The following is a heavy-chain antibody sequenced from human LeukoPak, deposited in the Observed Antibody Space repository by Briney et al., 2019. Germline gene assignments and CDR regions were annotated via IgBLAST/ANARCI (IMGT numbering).Heavy chain of an antibody. V-gene: IGHV3-23*01. D-gene: IGHD3-10*01. J-gene: IGHJ2*01. Sequence: GGSLRLSCAASGFTFSTYAMSWVRQTPEKGLEWVSAISGSGGSTYYADSVKGRFTISRDNSKNTLYLQMNSLRAEDTAVYYCARDRLVRGVIGYWYFDLWGRGTLVTVSS. CDR1: GFTFSTYA. CDR2: ISGSGGST. CDR3: ARDRLVRGVIGYWYFDL.